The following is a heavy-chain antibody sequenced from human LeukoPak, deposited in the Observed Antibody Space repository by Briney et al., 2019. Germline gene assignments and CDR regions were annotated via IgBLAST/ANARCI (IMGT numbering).Heavy chain of an antibody. Sequence: SETLSLTCTVSGASISSYYWSWIRQPAGKGLEWIGRIYTSGSTNYNPSLKSRVTMSVDTSKNQFSLKLSSVTAADTAVYYCARVVVAATHHDAFDIWGQGTMVTVSS. CDR2: IYTSGST. V-gene: IGHV4-4*07. D-gene: IGHD2-15*01. CDR3: ARVVVAATHHDAFDI. J-gene: IGHJ3*02. CDR1: GASISSYY.